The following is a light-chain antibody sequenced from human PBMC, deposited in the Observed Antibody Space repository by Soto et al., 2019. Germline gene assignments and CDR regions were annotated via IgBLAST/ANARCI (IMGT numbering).Light chain of an antibody. J-gene: IGKJ1*01. V-gene: IGKV2-30*01. CDR1: QSLVYSDGNTY. CDR3: MQGISFT. Sequence: IVLTQSPLSLSVTLGQPASISCRSSQSLVYSDGNTYLNWFHQRPGQSPRRLIHKVSNRDSGVPDSFSGSGSDTDFTLSISRVEADDVGVFYCMQGISFTFGQGTRVEIK. CDR2: KVS.